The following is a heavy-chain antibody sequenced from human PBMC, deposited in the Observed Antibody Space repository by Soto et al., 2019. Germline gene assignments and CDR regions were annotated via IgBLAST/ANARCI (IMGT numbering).Heavy chain of an antibody. J-gene: IGHJ6*02. CDR2: IVVGSGNT. D-gene: IGHD3-10*01. CDR3: AADTLGFGESVGYYYYYYGMDV. Sequence: GASVKVSCKASGFTFTSSAVQWVRQARGQRLEWIGWIVVGSGNTNYAQKFQERVTITRDMSTSTAYMELSSLRSEDTAVCYCAADTLGFGESVGYYYYYYGMDVWGQGTTVTVSS. V-gene: IGHV1-58*01. CDR1: GFTFTSSA.